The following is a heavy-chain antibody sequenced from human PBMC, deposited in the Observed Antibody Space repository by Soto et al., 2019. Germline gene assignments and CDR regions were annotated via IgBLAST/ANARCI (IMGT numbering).Heavy chain of an antibody. J-gene: IGHJ6*04. V-gene: IGHV1-69*02. D-gene: IGHD3-10*01. CDR1: GGTFNRET. CDR2: IIPVLDLA. CDR3: ARGGNLGGALDV. Sequence: QAQLVQSGAEVKKPGSSVKGSCKASGGTFNRETFSWVRQAPGQGLQWMGRIIPVLDLADYAQTFEGRVTITADTSTTTAYLDLSGLGSDDTAVYYCARGGNLGGALDVWGKGTPVIVSS.